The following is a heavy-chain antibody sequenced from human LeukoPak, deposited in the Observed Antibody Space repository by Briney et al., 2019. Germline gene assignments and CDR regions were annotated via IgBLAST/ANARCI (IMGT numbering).Heavy chain of an antibody. CDR3: AKEKGIAVAGTPLGSYGMDV. CDR2: ISGSGGST. Sequence: QPGASLRLSCAASGFTFSSYTMNWVRQAPGKGLEWVSAISGSGGSTYYADSVKGRFTISRDNSKNTLYLQMNSLRAEDTAVYYCAKEKGIAVAGTPLGSYGMDVWGQGTTVTVSS. V-gene: IGHV3-23*01. CDR1: GFTFSSYT. D-gene: IGHD6-19*01. J-gene: IGHJ6*02.